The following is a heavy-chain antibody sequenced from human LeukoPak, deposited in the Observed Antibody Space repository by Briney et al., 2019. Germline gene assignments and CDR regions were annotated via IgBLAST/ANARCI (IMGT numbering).Heavy chain of an antibody. CDR2: INSDSGNT. J-gene: IGHJ3*01. D-gene: IGHD2-2*01. CDR1: GYSFTGYY. V-gene: IGHV1-2*02. Sequence: GASVKVSCKASGYSFTGYYLNWVRRAPGQGLEWMGWINSDSGNTKYAQKFQGRVTMTRDTSISTAYMELSSLISDDMAVYYCARDQGDYYCTSTTCSGGAFDFWGQGTMVTVSS. CDR3: ARDQGDYYCTSTTCSGGAFDF.